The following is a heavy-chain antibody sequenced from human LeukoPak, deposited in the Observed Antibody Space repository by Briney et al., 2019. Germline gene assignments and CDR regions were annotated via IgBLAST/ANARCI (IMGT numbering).Heavy chain of an antibody. D-gene: IGHD2-2*01. CDR1: GYTFTSYY. CDR2: INPSGGST. V-gene: IGHV1-46*01. J-gene: IGHJ6*03. CDR3: ARGGRGYCSSTSCYDPYYYYYMDV. Sequence: ASVKVSCKASGYTFTSYYMHWVRQAPGQGLEWMGIINPSGGSTSYAQKFQGRVTMTRDMSTSTVYMELSSLRSEDTAVYYCARGGRGYCSSTSCYDPYYYYYMDVWGKGTTVTVSS.